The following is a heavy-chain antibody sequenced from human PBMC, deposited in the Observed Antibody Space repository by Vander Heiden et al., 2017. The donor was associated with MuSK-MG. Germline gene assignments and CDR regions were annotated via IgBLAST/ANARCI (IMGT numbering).Heavy chain of an antibody. Sequence: QVQLQESGPGPVKSSQTLSLPCSVSGGSISRGDYSWSWIRQPPGKGLEWIGYINYSGNTYYNPSLKSRVTISVDTSKNQFSLNLSSVTAADTAVYYCARVEAAGSGRYYYYYMDVWGKGTTVTVSS. V-gene: IGHV4-30-4*01. CDR3: ARVEAAGSGRYYYYYMDV. CDR2: INYSGNT. D-gene: IGHD6-19*01. CDR1: GGSISRGDYS. J-gene: IGHJ6*03.